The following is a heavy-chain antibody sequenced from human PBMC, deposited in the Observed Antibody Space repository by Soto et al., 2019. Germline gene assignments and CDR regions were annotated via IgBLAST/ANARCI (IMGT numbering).Heavy chain of an antibody. J-gene: IGHJ4*02. CDR1: GFTFSSYS. Sequence: GSLRLSCAASGFTFSSYSMNWVRQAPGKGLEWASYISSSSSTIYYVDSVKGRFTISRDNSKNSLYLQMNSLRDEDTAVYYCARDPGSSYGPPDYWGQGTLVTVSS. CDR3: ARDPGSSYGPPDY. V-gene: IGHV3-48*02. CDR2: ISSSSSTI. D-gene: IGHD5-18*01.